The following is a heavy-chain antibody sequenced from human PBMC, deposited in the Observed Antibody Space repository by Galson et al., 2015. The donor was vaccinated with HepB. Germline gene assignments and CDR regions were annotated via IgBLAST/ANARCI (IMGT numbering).Heavy chain of an antibody. J-gene: IGHJ4*02. CDR2: INHSGST. CDR3: ARERVSSGWYRGGMDY. V-gene: IGHV4-34*01. Sequence: SETLSLTCAVYGGSFSGYYWSWIRQPPGKGLEWIGEINHSGSTNYNPSLKSRDTISADTSKNQFSLKLSSVTAADTAVYYCARERVSSGWYRGGMDYWGQGTLVTVSS. CDR1: GGSFSGYY. D-gene: IGHD6-19*01.